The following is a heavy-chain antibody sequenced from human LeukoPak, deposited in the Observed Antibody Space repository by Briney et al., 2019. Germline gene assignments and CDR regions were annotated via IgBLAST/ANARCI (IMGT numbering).Heavy chain of an antibody. J-gene: IGHJ4*02. Sequence: GGSLRLSCAASGFTVSTNYMSWVRQAPGKGPEWISIIYRSGDTYYADSVKGRFTISRDNSKNTLSLQMNSLRAEDTAVYYCAKMYCTSTSCSYFDYWGQGTLVTVSS. CDR3: AKMYCTSTSCSYFDY. V-gene: IGHV3-66*01. CDR2: IYRSGDT. CDR1: GFTVSTNY. D-gene: IGHD2-2*01.